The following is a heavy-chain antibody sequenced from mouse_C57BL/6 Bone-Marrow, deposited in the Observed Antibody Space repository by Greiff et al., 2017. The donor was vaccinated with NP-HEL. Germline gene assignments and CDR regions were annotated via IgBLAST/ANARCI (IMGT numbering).Heavy chain of an antibody. CDR2: IYPGSGST. CDR3: ARAMDY. J-gene: IGHJ4*01. CDR1: GYTFTSSW. Sequence: QVQLQQPGAELVQPGASVTMSCTASGYTFTSSWLTWVKQRPGQGLEWLGDIYPGSGSTNYNEKFKSKATLTVDTSSSTAYMQLSSLTSEDSAVYYCARAMDYWGQGTSVTVSS. V-gene: IGHV1-55*01.